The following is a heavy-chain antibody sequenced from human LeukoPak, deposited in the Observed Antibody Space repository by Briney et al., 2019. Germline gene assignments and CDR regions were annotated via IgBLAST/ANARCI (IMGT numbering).Heavy chain of an antibody. J-gene: IGHJ5*02. CDR1: GASISSGIYF. CDR3: ARAHCINGICEWFDP. Sequence: SQTLSLTCTVSGASISSGIYFWSWIRQPAGKGLEWIGRVQTSGGTNYNPSLESRVTISIDTSKNQFSLTLRSVTAADTAVYYCARAHCINGICEWFDPWGQGTLVTVSS. D-gene: IGHD2-8*01. CDR2: VQTSGGT. V-gene: IGHV4-61*02.